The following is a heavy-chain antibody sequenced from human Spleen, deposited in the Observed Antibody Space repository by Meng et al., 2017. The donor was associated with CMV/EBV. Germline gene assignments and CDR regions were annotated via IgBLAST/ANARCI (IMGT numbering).Heavy chain of an antibody. J-gene: IGHJ4*02. D-gene: IGHD6-19*01. CDR3: ARGGFNNGWA. V-gene: IGHV6-1*01. CDR1: GDSVSSNSAA. Sequence: AISGDSVSSNSAAWNWIRQSSSRGLAWLGRTYYRSKWYNDYAVSVKSRITINPDTSKNQFSLQLNSVTPEDTAVYYCARGGFNNGWAWGQGTLVTVSS. CDR2: TYYRSKWYN.